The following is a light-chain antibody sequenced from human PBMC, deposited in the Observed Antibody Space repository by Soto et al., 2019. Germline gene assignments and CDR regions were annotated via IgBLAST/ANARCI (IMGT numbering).Light chain of an antibody. CDR3: SAYTARSTLV. CDR2: EVS. CDR1: NSDVGSYNL. Sequence: QSALTQSASVSGSPGQSVTLSCTGTNSDVGSYNLVSWYQQHPGKAPKLIIYEVSKRPSGVSNRFSGSKSGNTASLTISGLQAEDEADYYCSAYTARSTLVFGGGTKVTVL. V-gene: IGLV2-14*02. J-gene: IGLJ3*02.